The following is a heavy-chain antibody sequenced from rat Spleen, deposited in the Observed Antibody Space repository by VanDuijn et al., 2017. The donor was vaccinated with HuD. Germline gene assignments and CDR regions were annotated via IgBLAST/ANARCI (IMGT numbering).Heavy chain of an antibody. Sequence: EVQLVETGGGLVQPGGSLQLSCAASGFTFSNYGMAWVRQAPKEGPEWVATISYDGIITYYRDSVKGRFTVSRDNAKTTLYLQMDSRRSEDTATYYCARHTRVWWFAYWGQGTLVTVSS. V-gene: IGHV5-29*01. CDR1: GFTFSNYG. J-gene: IGHJ3*01. CDR3: ARHTRVWWFAY. D-gene: IGHD1-11*01. CDR2: ISYDGIIT.